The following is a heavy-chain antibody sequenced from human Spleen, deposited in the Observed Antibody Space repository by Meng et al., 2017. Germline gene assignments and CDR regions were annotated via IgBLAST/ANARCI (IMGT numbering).Heavy chain of an antibody. Sequence: SETLSLTCTVSGGSISSGGYYWSWIRQHPGKGLEWIGHIYYSGSTNYNPSLKSRVTISVDTSKNQFSLQLGYVTAADTTVYYCARDSFQLVRTSKYYYYGMDVWGQGTTVTVSS. CDR1: GGSISSGGYY. CDR3: ARDSFQLVRTSKYYYYGMDV. V-gene: IGHV4-61*08. D-gene: IGHD6-13*01. CDR2: IYYSGST. J-gene: IGHJ6*02.